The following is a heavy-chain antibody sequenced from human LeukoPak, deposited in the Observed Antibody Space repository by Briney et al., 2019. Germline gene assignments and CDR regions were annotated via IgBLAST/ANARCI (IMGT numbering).Heavy chain of an antibody. V-gene: IGHV4-39*01. Sequence: SETLSLTCSVSGDSVSSANYYWGWIRQPPGKGLEWIGGINHSGSTNYNPSLKSRVTISVDTSKNQFSLKLSSVTAADTAVYYCARHPVVVTAYDAFDIWGQGTMVTVSS. CDR1: GDSVSSANYY. J-gene: IGHJ3*02. CDR2: INHSGST. D-gene: IGHD2-21*02. CDR3: ARHPVVVTAYDAFDI.